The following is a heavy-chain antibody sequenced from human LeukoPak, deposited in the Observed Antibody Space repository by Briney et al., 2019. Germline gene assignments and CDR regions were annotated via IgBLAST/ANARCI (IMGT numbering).Heavy chain of an antibody. Sequence: PSETLSLTCTVSGGPFSSGSYYWSWIRQPPGKGLEWIGNIYYSGSSNYNPSLKSRVTISVDTSKNQFSLKLSSVTAADTAVYYCARDGRGNWFDPWGQGTLVTVSS. J-gene: IGHJ5*02. V-gene: IGHV4-61*01. CDR2: IYYSGSS. CDR1: GGPFSSGSYY. CDR3: ARDGRGNWFDP. D-gene: IGHD3-10*01.